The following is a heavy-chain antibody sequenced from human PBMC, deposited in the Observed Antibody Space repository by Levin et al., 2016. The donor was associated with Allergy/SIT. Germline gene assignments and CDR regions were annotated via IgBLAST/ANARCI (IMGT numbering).Heavy chain of an antibody. J-gene: IGHJ4*02. D-gene: IGHD1-1*01. CDR3: ARGTSSPGTDY. V-gene: IGHV3-7*03. CDR2: IKEDGSKT. Sequence: VRQAPGKGLEWVANIKEDGSKTTYIDSVKGRFTVSRDNGKNSLYLQMHSLRAEDTAVYYCARGTSSPGTDYWGQGTLVTVSS.